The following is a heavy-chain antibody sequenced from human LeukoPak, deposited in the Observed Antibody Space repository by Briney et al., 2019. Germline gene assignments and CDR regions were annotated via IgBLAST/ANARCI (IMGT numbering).Heavy chain of an antibody. J-gene: IGHJ4*02. D-gene: IGHD2-21*02. CDR1: GYTFTGYY. V-gene: IGHV1-46*01. CDR2: INPSGGST. Sequence: GASVKVSCKASGYTFTGYYMHWVRQAPGQGLEWMGIINPSGGSTSYAQKFQGRVTMTRDMSTSTVYMELSSLRSEDTAVYYCARDLGVVVTAPYFDYWGQGTLVTVSS. CDR3: ARDLGVVVTAPYFDY.